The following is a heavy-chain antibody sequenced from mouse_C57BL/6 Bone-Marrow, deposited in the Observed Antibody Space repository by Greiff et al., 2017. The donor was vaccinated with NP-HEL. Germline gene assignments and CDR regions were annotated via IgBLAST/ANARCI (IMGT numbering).Heavy chain of an antibody. Sequence: EVKLVESGGDLVKPGGSLKLSCAASGFTFSSYGMSWVRQTPDKRLEWVATISSGGSYTYYPDSVKGRFTISRDTAKNTLYLQMSSLKSEDTAMYYCARRRRFDYWGQGTTLTVSS. CDR3: ARRRRFDY. V-gene: IGHV5-6*01. J-gene: IGHJ2*01. CDR2: ISSGGSYT. CDR1: GFTFSSYG.